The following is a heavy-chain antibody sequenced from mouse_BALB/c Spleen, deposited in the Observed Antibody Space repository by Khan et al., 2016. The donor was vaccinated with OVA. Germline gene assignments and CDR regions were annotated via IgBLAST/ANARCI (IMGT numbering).Heavy chain of an antibody. Sequence: QVQLKQSGAELVRPGTSVKISCKASGYTFTNYWLGWIKQSPGHGLEWIGDIYLGGGYTNYNEKFKGKATLTAGTSSSTAYMQLSGLTSEDSSVYFCARWATWYFDVWGAGTTVTVSS. CDR2: IYLGGGYT. CDR3: ARWATWYFDV. CDR1: GYTFTNYW. D-gene: IGHD3-1*01. V-gene: IGHV1-63*02. J-gene: IGHJ1*01.